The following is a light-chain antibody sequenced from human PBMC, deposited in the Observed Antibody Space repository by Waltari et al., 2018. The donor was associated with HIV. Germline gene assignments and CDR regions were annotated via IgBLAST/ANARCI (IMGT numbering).Light chain of an antibody. CDR3: QSFDSSLTTSGVI. V-gene: IGLV1-40*01. J-gene: IGLJ2*01. Sequence: QSVLTQPPSASGAPGQRVTIPCTASSSNIGAGYDVHWYQQLPGTAPKLLIYANINRPSGVPDRFSGSKSGSSASLAITGLQAEDEAHYYCQSFDSSLTTSGVIFGGGTKLTVL. CDR2: ANI. CDR1: SSNIGAGYD.